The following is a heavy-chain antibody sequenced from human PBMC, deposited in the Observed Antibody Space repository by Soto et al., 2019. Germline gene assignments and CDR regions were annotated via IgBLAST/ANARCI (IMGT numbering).Heavy chain of an antibody. V-gene: IGHV3-23*01. CDR2: ISGSVGST. Sequence: GGSLILSLAASGFTFRSYAMIWGRQSPGKGVDWVSAISGSVGSTYYADSVNGRFAISRDNSKNTLYLQMNSPRAEDTAVYYCAKDQVRDYYDSSGTDWFDPWGQGTLVTVSS. CDR3: AKDQVRDYYDSSGTDWFDP. J-gene: IGHJ5*02. D-gene: IGHD3-22*01. CDR1: GFTFRSYA.